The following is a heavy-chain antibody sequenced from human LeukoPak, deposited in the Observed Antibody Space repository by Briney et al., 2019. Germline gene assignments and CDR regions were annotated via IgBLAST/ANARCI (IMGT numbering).Heavy chain of an antibody. CDR2: IYYSGST. CDR1: GDSITSYY. D-gene: IGHD5-18*01. Sequence: SETLSLTCIVAGDSITSYYWSWIRQPPGKGLEWIGYIYYSGSTNYNPSLKSRVTISVDTSKNQFSLKLSSVTAADTAVYYCARMGILFDYWGQGTLVTVSS. V-gene: IGHV4-59*12. J-gene: IGHJ4*02. CDR3: ARMGILFDY.